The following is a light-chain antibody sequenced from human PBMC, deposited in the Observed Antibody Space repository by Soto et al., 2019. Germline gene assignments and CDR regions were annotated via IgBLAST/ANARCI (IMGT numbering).Light chain of an antibody. CDR2: AAS. CDR1: QSVSIY. V-gene: IGKV3-11*01. CDR3: QQRSNWPPKIT. Sequence: EIVLAQSPATLSLSPGERDTLSCSASQSVSIYLAWYQQKPCQAPRLLIYAASNRATGIPARCSGSGSGTDFTLTISSLEPAEFAVYYCQQRSNWPPKITFCQGTRLESK. J-gene: IGKJ5*01.